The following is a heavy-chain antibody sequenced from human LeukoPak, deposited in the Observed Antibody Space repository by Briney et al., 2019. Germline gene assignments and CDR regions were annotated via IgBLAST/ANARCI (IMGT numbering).Heavy chain of an antibody. J-gene: IGHJ6*02. Sequence: GGSLRLSCVASGFTFSSYAMSWVRQAPGKGLEWVSLIHSDGSTYYSDSVKGRFTISRDNSKNTLYLQMNSLRAEDTAVYYCARERIYFGSGGDLSHARLIYSYGMDVWGQGTTVTVSS. D-gene: IGHD3-10*01. CDR2: IHSDGST. CDR3: ARERIYFGSGGDLSHARLIYSYGMDV. CDR1: GFTFSSYA. V-gene: IGHV3-53*01.